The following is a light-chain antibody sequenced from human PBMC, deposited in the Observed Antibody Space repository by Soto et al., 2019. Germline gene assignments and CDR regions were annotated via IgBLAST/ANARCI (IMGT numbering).Light chain of an antibody. V-gene: IGKV3-20*01. CDR1: QSVSSSY. Sequence: IVLTQSPGTLCLSPGERATLSCRASQSVSSSYLAWYQQKPGQAPRLLIYGASSRATGIPDRFSGSGSGTDFTLNISRLEPEDFGVYYCQQYGNSPLSFGQGTKVEI. CDR2: GAS. J-gene: IGKJ1*01. CDR3: QQYGNSPLS.